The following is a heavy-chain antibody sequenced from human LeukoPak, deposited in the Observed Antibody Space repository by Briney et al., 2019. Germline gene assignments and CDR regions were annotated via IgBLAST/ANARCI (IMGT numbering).Heavy chain of an antibody. D-gene: IGHD1-1*01. J-gene: IGHJ3*02. CDR2: ISTSGSTN. V-gene: IGHV3-48*03. CDR1: GFIFSSYE. Sequence: GGSLRLSCAASGFIFSSYEMKWVRQAPGKGLEWVSYISTSGSTNYYADSVKGRFTISRDNAKSSLYLQMNSLRAEDTAIYYCVKDRTWSTTTYYPGVFSFEIWGRGTLVSVSS. CDR3: VKDRTWSTTTYYPGVFSFEI.